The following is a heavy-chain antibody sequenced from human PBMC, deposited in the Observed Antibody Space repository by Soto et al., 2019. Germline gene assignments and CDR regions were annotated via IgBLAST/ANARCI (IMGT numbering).Heavy chain of an antibody. J-gene: IGHJ5*02. CDR1: GGTFSSYA. CDR3: ARDPPVGYYDSSCYPNWFDP. V-gene: IGHV1-69*01. CDR2: VIPIFGTA. Sequence: QVQLVQSGAEEKKPGSSVKVSCKASGGTFSSYAISWVRQAPGQGLEWMGGVIPIFGTANYAQKFEGRVTITEDESTSTAYMELSSLRSEDTAVYYCARDPPVGYYDSSCYPNWFDPWGQGTLVTVSS. D-gene: IGHD3-22*01.